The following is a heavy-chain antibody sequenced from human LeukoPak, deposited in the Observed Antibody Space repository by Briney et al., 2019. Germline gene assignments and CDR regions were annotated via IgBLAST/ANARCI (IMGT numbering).Heavy chain of an antibody. Sequence: SETLSLTCTVSGGSISSYDWSWIRQPPGKGLEWIGYIYYSGNTNYNPSLKSRVSISIDTSKNQFSLQLSSVTAADTAVYYCARDRDSSGLRDFDLWGRGTLVTVSA. CDR1: GGSISSYD. V-gene: IGHV4-59*01. CDR3: ARDRDSSGLRDFDL. J-gene: IGHJ2*01. CDR2: IYYSGNT. D-gene: IGHD3-22*01.